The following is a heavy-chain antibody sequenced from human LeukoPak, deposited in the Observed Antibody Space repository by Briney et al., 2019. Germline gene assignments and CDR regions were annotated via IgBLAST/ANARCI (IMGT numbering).Heavy chain of an antibody. V-gene: IGHV4-39*01. CDR3: ARLEGSSGSDAFDI. Sequence: SETLSLTRTVSGGSISSSSYYWGWIRQPPGKGLEWIGSIYYSGSTYYNPSLKSRVTISVDTSKNQFSLRLSSVTAADTAVYYCARLEGSSGSDAFDIWGQGTMVTVSS. CDR1: GGSISSSSYY. J-gene: IGHJ3*02. D-gene: IGHD3-22*01. CDR2: IYYSGST.